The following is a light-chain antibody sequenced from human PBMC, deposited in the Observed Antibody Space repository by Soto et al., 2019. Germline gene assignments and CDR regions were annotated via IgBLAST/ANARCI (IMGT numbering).Light chain of an antibody. CDR2: GAS. J-gene: IGKJ1*01. CDR1: QSVSSY. V-gene: IGKV3-15*01. CDR3: QQYNNWPRT. Sequence: EIVMTQSPGTLSVSPGERVTLSCRASQSVSSYLAWYQQTPGQAPRLLIYGASTRATGIPARFSGSGSGTEFTLTISSLQSEDFAVYYCQQYNNWPRTFGQVTKVDIK.